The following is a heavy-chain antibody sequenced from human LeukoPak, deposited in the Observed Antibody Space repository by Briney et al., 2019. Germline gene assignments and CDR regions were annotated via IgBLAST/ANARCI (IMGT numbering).Heavy chain of an antibody. V-gene: IGHV3-30*18. CDR1: GFTFSSYG. Sequence: PGGSLRLSCAASGFTFSSYGMHWVRQAPGKGLEWVAVISYDGSNKYYADSVKGRFTISRDNSKNTLYLQMNSLRAEDTAVYYCAKADSGSFRGNFDYWGQGTLVTVSS. D-gene: IGHD1-26*01. CDR2: ISYDGSNK. J-gene: IGHJ4*02. CDR3: AKADSGSFRGNFDY.